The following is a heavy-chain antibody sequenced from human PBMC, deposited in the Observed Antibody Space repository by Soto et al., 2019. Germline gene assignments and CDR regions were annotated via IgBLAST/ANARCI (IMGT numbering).Heavy chain of an antibody. Sequence: QVQLVESGGGVVQPGRSLRLSCAASGFPFTSYGMHWVREGPDNGLAWVAIISYAGSDQYYADSVKGRFTIYRDNSKNTLYLQMNSLRPEETALYYCVGGQYYFDYRGQGTLVIVSS. CDR2: ISYAGSDQ. V-gene: IGHV3-30*03. J-gene: IGHJ4*02. CDR1: GFPFTSYG. D-gene: IGHD3-10*01. CDR3: VGGQYYFDY.